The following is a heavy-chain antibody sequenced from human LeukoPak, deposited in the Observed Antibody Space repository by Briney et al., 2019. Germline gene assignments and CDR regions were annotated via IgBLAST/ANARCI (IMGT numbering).Heavy chain of an antibody. CDR2: IYPGDSDT. CDR3: ARRSYGYDY. V-gene: IGHV5-51*01. CDR1: GYSFTRDW. D-gene: IGHD5-18*01. J-gene: IGHJ4*02. Sequence: GESLKISCKGSGYSFTRDWIGWVRQMPGKGLEWMGIIYPGDSDTIYGPSFQGQVTISADKSISTAYLQWSSLKASGTAMYYCARRSYGYDYWGQGTLVTVSS.